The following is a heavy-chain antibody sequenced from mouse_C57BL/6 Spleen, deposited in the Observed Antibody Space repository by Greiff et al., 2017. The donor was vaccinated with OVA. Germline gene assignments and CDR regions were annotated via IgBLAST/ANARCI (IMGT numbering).Heavy chain of an antibody. CDR1: GYTFTSYW. V-gene: IGHV1-52*01. D-gene: IGHD2-4*01. Sequence: QVQLQQPGAELVRPGSSVKLSCKASGYTFTSYWMHWVKQRPIQGLEWIGNIDPSDSETHYNQKFKDKATLTVDKSSSTAYMQLSSLTSEDSAVYYCARWDYDRRYFDVWGTGTTVTVSS. CDR3: ARWDYDRRYFDV. CDR2: IDPSDSET. J-gene: IGHJ1*03.